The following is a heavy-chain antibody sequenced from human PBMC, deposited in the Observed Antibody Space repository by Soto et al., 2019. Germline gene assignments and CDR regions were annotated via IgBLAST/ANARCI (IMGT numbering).Heavy chain of an antibody. CDR3: ARVVDFWRGYWSSGYYYGLDV. CDR1: GYTFTSYY. J-gene: IGHJ6*01. CDR2: INPSGGST. V-gene: IGHV1-46*01. D-gene: IGHD3-3*01. Sequence: ASVKVSCKASGYTFTSYYMHWVRQAPGQGLEWMGIINPSGGSTSYAQKFQGRVTMTRDTSTSTVYMELSSLRSEDTAVYYCARVVDFWRGYWSSGYYYGLDVWGQGTTVTVSS.